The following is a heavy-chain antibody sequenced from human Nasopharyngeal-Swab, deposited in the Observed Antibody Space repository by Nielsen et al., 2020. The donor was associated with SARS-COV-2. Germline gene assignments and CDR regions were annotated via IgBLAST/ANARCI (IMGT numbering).Heavy chain of an antibody. V-gene: IGHV7-4-1*02. CDR3: ARDHNWNAIDY. CDR2: INTYTGNP. J-gene: IGHJ4*02. Sequence: ASVKVSCKASGCTFTSYAMNWVRQAPGQGLEWMGWINTYTGNPTYAQGFTGRFVFSLDTSVSTAYLQITSLKAEDTAVYYCARDHNWNAIDYWGQGTLVTVSS. D-gene: IGHD1-1*01. CDR1: GCTFTSYA.